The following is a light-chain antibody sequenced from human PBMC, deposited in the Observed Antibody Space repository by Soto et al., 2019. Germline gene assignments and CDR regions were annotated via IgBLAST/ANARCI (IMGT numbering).Light chain of an antibody. Sequence: EIVMTQSPATLSVSPGERATLSCRASQSVSSNLAWYQQKPGQAPRLLIYAASSRATGVPDRFSGSGSGTDFTLTISRLEPEDFAVYYCQQYAKAPLTFGQGTKVDIK. CDR3: QQYAKAPLT. CDR2: AAS. CDR1: QSVSSN. V-gene: IGKV3-20*01. J-gene: IGKJ1*01.